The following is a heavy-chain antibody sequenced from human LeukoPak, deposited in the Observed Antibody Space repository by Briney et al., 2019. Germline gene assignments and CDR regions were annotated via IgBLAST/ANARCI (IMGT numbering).Heavy chain of an antibody. D-gene: IGHD3-3*01. Sequence: ASVKVSCKASGYTFTGYYMHWVRQAPGQGLEWMGWINPNSSGTNYAQKFRGRVTMTRDTSISTAYMELSRLRSDDTAVYYCARDLEVTIFGVSKGFDPWGQGTLVTVSS. J-gene: IGHJ5*02. CDR1: GYTFTGYY. V-gene: IGHV1-2*02. CDR2: INPNSSGT. CDR3: ARDLEVTIFGVSKGFDP.